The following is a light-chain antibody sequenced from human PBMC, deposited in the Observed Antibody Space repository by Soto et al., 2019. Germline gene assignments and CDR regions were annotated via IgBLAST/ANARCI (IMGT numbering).Light chain of an antibody. J-gene: IGLJ2*01. CDR1: SSNIGAGYD. CDR3: QSYDNSLSGVV. CDR2: GDI. V-gene: IGLV1-40*01. Sequence: QAVVTQPPSVSGAPGQRVTISCTGSSSNIGAGYDVHWYQQLPGTAPKLLIYGDINRPSGVPDRFSGSRSGTSASLAITGLQAEDEADYYCQSYDNSLSGVVFGGGTKLTVL.